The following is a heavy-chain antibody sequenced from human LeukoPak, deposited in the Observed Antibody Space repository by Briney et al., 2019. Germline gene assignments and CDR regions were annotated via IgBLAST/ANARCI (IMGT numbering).Heavy chain of an antibody. J-gene: IGHJ4*02. CDR2: ISAYNGNT. D-gene: IGHD6-19*01. CDR1: GYTFTSYG. V-gene: IGHV1-18*04. Sequence: EASVKVSCKASGYTFTSYGISWVRQAPGQGLEWMGWISAYNGNTNYAQKLQGRVTMTTDTSTSTAHMELRSLRSDDTAVYYCARAGYSSGWYPTKAFDYWGQGTLVTVSS. CDR3: ARAGYSSGWYPTKAFDY.